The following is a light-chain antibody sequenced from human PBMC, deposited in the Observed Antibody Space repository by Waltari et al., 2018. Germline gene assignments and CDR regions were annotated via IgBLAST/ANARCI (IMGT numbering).Light chain of an antibody. V-gene: IGLV1-44*01. CDR3: ATWDDSLNGRV. CDR1: RPNIGRDT. Sequence: QSVLTQPPSASGTPGQRVTTPCSGSRPNIGRDTVNWYQQVPGTAPKLLIYGNDQRPSGVPDRFSGSKSGTSASLAITGLQSEDEADYYCATWDDSLNGRVFGGGTKLTVL. J-gene: IGLJ3*02. CDR2: GND.